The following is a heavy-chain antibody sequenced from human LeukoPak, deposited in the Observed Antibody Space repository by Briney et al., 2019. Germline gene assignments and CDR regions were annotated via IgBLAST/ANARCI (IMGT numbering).Heavy chain of an antibody. V-gene: IGHV4-34*01. D-gene: IGHD2-15*01. CDR1: GVSFSGYY. CDR3: ARIGALAGSYYFDY. CDR2: INHSGST. J-gene: IGHJ4*02. Sequence: SETLSLTCAVYGVSFSGYYWSWIRQPPGKGLEWLGEINHSGSTNYNPSLKSRVTISVDTSKNQFSLKLSSVTAADTAVYYCARIGALAGSYYFDYWGQGTLVTVSS.